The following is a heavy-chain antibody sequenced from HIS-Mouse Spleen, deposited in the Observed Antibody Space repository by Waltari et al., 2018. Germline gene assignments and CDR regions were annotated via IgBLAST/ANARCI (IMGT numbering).Heavy chain of an antibody. Sequence: QVQLVESGGGVVQPGRSLRLSCAASGFTFSSYASPWVRQARGKGLEWVAVISYDGSNKYYADSVKGRFTISRDNSKNTLYLQMNSLRAEDTAVYYCARDWTRIAAAGYFDYWGQGTLVTVSS. V-gene: IGHV3-30*04. CDR1: GFTFSSYA. CDR2: ISYDGSNK. J-gene: IGHJ4*02. CDR3: ARDWTRIAAAGYFDY. D-gene: IGHD6-13*01.